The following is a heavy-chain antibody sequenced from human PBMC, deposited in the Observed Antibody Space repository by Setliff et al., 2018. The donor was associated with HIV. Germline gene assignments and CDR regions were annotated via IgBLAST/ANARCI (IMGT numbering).Heavy chain of an antibody. CDR1: GYSFTSHW. V-gene: IGHV5-51*01. D-gene: IGHD5-12*01. J-gene: IGHJ4*02. CDR3: ARDPGGDSWLDV. Sequence: PGESLKISCKTSGYSFTSHWIGWVRQMPGKGLEWMGIMYPGDSDTRYSPSFQGQVTISADKSISTAYLQWSSLKASDSAMFYCARDPGGDSWLDVWGQGALVTVSS. CDR2: MYPGDSDT.